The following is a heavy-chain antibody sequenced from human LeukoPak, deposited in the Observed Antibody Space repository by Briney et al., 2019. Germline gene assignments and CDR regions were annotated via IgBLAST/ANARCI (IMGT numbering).Heavy chain of an antibody. CDR3: AKVIGNYYYYGMDV. V-gene: IGHV3-23*01. CDR2: ISGSDGRT. CDR1: GFTFSNYA. J-gene: IGHJ6*02. Sequence: GGSLRLSCAASGFTFSNYAMSWVRQAPGKGLEWVSAISGSDGRTYYADSVKGRFTVSRDISKSTLYLQMNSLRAEDTAVYYCAKVIGNYYYYGMDVWGQGTTVTVSS.